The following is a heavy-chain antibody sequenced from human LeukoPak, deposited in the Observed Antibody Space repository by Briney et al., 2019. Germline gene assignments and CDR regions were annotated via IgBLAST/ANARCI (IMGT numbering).Heavy chain of an antibody. J-gene: IGHJ4*02. CDR2: MSSGSRYI. D-gene: IGHD3-3*01. Sequence: VGSLRLSCAASGFTFSSYSMTWVRQAPGKRLEWVSSMSSGSRYIYYADSVRGRFTISRDNAKNSLYLLMNSLRAEDTAVYYCARDRPTGASRLFVVQWGQGTLVTVSS. CDR1: GFTFSSYS. V-gene: IGHV3-21*01. CDR3: ARDRPTGASRLFVVQ.